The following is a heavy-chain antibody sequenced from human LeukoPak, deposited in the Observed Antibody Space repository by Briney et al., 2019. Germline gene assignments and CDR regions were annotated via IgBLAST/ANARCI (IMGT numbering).Heavy chain of an antibody. CDR1: GFTFSSYA. J-gene: IGHJ6*02. V-gene: IGHV3-30-3*01. CDR3: ARDRIYGSGSYYSYYYYGMDV. D-gene: IGHD3-10*01. CDR2: ISYDGSNK. Sequence: GGSLRLSCAASGFTFSSYAMRWVRQAPGKGLEWVAVISYDGSNKYYADSVKGRFTISRDNSKNTLYLQMNSLRAEDTAVYYCARDRIYGSGSYYSYYYYGMDVWGQGTTVTVSS.